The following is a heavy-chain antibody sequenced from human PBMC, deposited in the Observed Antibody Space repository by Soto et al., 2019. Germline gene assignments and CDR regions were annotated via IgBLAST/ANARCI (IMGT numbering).Heavy chain of an antibody. V-gene: IGHV1-69*12. CDR3: ARESRYCSGGSCYFLPGIDY. J-gene: IGHJ4*02. CDR2: IIPICGTA. Sequence: QVQLVQSGAEVKKPGSSVKVSCKASGGTFSSYAISWVRQAPGQGLEWMGGIIPICGTANYAQKFQGRVTITADESTITAYMERSSLRSEDTAVYYCARESRYCSGGSCYFLPGIDYWGQGTLVTVSS. D-gene: IGHD2-15*01. CDR1: GGTFSSYA.